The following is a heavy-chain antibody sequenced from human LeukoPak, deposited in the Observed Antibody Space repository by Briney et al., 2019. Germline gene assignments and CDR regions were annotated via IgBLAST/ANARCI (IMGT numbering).Heavy chain of an antibody. CDR1: GGSISSSSYY. V-gene: IGHV4-39*01. CDR2: IYYSGST. J-gene: IGHJ4*01. D-gene: IGHD7-27*01. CDR3: ATRDLTVDY. Sequence: SETLSLSCTVSGGSISSSSYYWGWIRPPPGEGLEWIVSIYYSGSTYYNPSLKRRVPISVYTSKNQFSLKLSSVTAADTAVYYSATRDLTVDYWGHGTLVTVSS.